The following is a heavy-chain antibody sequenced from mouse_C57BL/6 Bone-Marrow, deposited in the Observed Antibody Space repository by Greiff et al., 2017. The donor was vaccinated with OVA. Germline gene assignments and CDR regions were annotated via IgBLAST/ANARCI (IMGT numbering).Heavy chain of an antibody. Sequence: VKLVESGGGLVKPGGSLKLSCAASGFTFSDYGMHWVRQAPEKGLEWVAYISSGSSTIYYADTVKGRFTISRDNAKNTLFLQMTSLRSEDTAMYYCARPDGYLYAMDYWGQGTSVTVSS. CDR3: ARPDGYLYAMDY. CDR2: ISSGSSTI. V-gene: IGHV5-17*01. J-gene: IGHJ4*01. D-gene: IGHD2-3*01. CDR1: GFTFSDYG.